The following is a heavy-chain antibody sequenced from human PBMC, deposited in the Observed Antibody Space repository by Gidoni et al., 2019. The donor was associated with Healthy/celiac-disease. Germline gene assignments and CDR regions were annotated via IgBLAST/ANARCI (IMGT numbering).Heavy chain of an antibody. D-gene: IGHD2-15*01. CDR3: ARDGYCSGGSCYPSVYFDY. Sequence: QVQLVQSGAEVKKPGSSVKVSCKASGGTFSSYAISWVRQAPGQGLEWMGRIIPILGIANYAQKFQGRVTITADKSTSTAYMELSSLRSEDTAVYYCARDGYCSGGSCYPSVYFDYWGQGTLVTVSS. V-gene: IGHV1-69*04. CDR2: IIPILGIA. CDR1: GGTFSSYA. J-gene: IGHJ4*02.